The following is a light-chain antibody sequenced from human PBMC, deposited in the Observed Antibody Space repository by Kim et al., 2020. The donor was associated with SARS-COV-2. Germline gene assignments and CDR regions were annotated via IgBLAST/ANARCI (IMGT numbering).Light chain of an antibody. CDR1: QTVTSSY. V-gene: IGKV3-20*01. CDR2: GAS. J-gene: IGKJ4*01. Sequence: PGERAPLSCRASQTVTSSYLAWYQHKPGQAPRLLIYGASTRATDIPDRFSGSGSGTDFTLTISRLEPEDFAVYYCQQYGSSHPLTFGGGTKVDIK. CDR3: QQYGSSHPLT.